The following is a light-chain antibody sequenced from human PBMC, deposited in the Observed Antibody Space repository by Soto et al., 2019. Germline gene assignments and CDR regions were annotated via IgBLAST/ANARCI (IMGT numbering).Light chain of an antibody. CDR2: EVS. CDR1: SSDVGGYNY. J-gene: IGLJ3*02. V-gene: IGLV2-14*01. CDR3: NSYTTSSTWV. Sequence: QSVLTQPASVSGSPGQSITISCTGTSSDVGGYNYVSWFQQHPGKAPKLMIYEVSSRPSGVSNRFSGSKSGNTASLTISGLQTEDEADYYCNSYTTSSTWVFGGGTKFTVL.